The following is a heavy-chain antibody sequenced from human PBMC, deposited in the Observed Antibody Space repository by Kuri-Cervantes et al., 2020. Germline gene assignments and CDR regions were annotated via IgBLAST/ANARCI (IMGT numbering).Heavy chain of an antibody. J-gene: IGHJ6*02. D-gene: IGHD6-13*01. V-gene: IGHV4-59*01. CDR1: GGSISSYY. Sequence: SETLSLTCTVSGGSISSYYWSWIRQPPGKGLEWIGYIYYSGSTNYNPSLKSRVTISVDTSKNQFSLKLSSVTAADMAVYYCARISSSWYLYYGMDVWGQGTTVTVSS. CDR2: IYYSGST. CDR3: ARISSSWYLYYGMDV.